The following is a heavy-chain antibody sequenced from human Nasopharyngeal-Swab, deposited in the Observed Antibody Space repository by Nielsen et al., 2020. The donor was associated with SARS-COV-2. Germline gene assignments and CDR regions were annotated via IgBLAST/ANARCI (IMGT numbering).Heavy chain of an antibody. J-gene: IGHJ6*03. V-gene: IGHV1-8*01. Sequence: WVRQAPGQGLEWMGWMNPNSGNTGYARKFQGRVTMTRNTSISTAYMELSSLRSEDTAVYYCARRVPPFSSSWYQRYYYYYMDVWGKGTTVTVSS. CDR2: MNPNSGNT. CDR3: ARRVPPFSSSWYQRYYYYYMDV. D-gene: IGHD6-13*01.